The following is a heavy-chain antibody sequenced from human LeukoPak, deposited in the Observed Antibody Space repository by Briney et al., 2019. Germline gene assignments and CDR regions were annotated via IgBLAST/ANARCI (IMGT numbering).Heavy chain of an antibody. CDR1: GFTFSSYA. J-gene: IGHJ4*02. D-gene: IGHD6-19*01. V-gene: IGHV3-30-3*01. Sequence: GGSLRLSCAASGFTFSSYAMHWVRQAPGKGLEWVAVISYDGSNKYYADSVKGRFTISRDNSKNTLYLQMNSLRAEDTAVYYCARDREAPWYSSGWYERYGYDYWGQGTLVTVSS. CDR2: ISYDGSNK. CDR3: ARDREAPWYSSGWYERYGYDY.